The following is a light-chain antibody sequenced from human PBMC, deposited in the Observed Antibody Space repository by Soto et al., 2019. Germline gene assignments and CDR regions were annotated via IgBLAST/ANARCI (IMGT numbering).Light chain of an antibody. V-gene: IGLV2-23*01. CDR1: SSNIGTYNL. J-gene: IGLJ3*02. CDR2: EGS. Sequence: QSALTQPASVSGSPGQSITISCTGTSSNIGTYNLVSWYQQHPGKAPKLMIYEGSKRPSGVSNRFSGSRSGNTASLTISGLQAEDEADYYCCSSALGSTSVFGGGTKLTVL. CDR3: CSSALGSTSV.